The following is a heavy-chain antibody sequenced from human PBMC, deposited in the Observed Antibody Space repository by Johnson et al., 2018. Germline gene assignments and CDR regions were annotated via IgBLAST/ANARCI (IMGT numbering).Heavy chain of an antibody. CDR1: GYTFTNSY. J-gene: IGHJ3*01. CDR2: INPSGGST. CDR3: ARVKDGHYSDGYDAFDV. D-gene: IGHD3-22*01. Sequence: QVQLVQSGAEVKKPGASVKVSCKASGYTFTNSYIHWVRQAPGQGLEWMGIINPSGGSTTYAQRFQGRVTRTRDTSTGTAYREVSRLTSEDTAMYYCARVKDGHYSDGYDAFDVWGQGTMVTVSS. V-gene: IGHV1-46*01.